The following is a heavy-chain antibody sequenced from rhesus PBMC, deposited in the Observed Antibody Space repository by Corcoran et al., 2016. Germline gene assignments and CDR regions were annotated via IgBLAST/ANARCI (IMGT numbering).Heavy chain of an antibody. CDR2: IYSSSGNT. CDR3: ARDEAEYCTGSGCYFDY. Sequence: QVQLQESGPGLLKPSETLSLTCAVSGGSISGGYGWGWIRQPPGKGLEWIGSIYSSSGNTYYNPSLKRRVTISTDTSKNQFSLKLSSVTAADTAVYYCARDEAEYCTGSGCYFDYWGQGVLVTVSS. CDR1: GGSISGGYG. V-gene: IGHV4S7*01. D-gene: IGHD2-21*01. J-gene: IGHJ4*01.